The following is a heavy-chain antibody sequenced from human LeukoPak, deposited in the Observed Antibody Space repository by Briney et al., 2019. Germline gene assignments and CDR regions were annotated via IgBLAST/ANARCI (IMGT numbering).Heavy chain of an antibody. Sequence: SETLSLTCTVSGGPISSYYWSWIRQPPGKGLERIGYIYYSGSTNYNPSLKSRVTISVGTSKNQFSLKLSSVTAADTAVYYCARSSGSTYYYGMDVWGQGTTVTVSS. CDR3: ARSSGSTYYYGMDV. CDR2: IYYSGST. J-gene: IGHJ6*02. D-gene: IGHD2-2*01. V-gene: IGHV4-59*01. CDR1: GGPISSYY.